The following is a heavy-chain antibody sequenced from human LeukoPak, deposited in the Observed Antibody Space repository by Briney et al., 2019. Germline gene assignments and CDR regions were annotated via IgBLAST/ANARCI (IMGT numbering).Heavy chain of an antibody. J-gene: IGHJ4*02. V-gene: IGHV3-7*01. CDR3: ARDSSGYQ. Sequence: GGSLRLSCAASGFTFSTYWMSWVHQAPGKGLEWVANIKEDGSEKYYGDSVKGRFTISRDNAKNSLYLQMNSLRAEDTAVYYCARDSSGYQWGQGTLVTVSS. CDR2: IKEDGSEK. D-gene: IGHD3-22*01. CDR1: GFTFSTYW.